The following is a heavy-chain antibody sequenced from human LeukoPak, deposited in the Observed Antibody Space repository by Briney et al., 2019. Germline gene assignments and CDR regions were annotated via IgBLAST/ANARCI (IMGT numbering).Heavy chain of an antibody. J-gene: IGHJ6*02. CDR2: INAGNGNT. V-gene: IGHV1-3*01. D-gene: IGHD3-22*01. CDR3: AFPYDSSAIASYGMDV. Sequence: ASVTVSCKASGYTFTSYAMHWVRQAPGQRLEWMGWINAGNGNTKYSQKFQGRVTITRDTSASTAYMELSSLRSEDTAVYYCAFPYDSSAIASYGMDVWGQGTTVTVSS. CDR1: GYTFTSYA.